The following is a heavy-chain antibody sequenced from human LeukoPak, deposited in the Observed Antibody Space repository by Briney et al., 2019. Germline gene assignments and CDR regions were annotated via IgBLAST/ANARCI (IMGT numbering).Heavy chain of an antibody. Sequence: ASVKVSCKASGYTFTGYYMHWVRLAPGQGLEWMGWINPNSGGTNYAQKFQGRVTMTRDTSISTAYMELSRLRSDDTAVYYCARALWVGDYDFWSGYYFDYWGQGTLVTVSS. CDR2: INPNSGGT. D-gene: IGHD3-3*01. V-gene: IGHV1-2*02. J-gene: IGHJ4*02. CDR3: ARALWVGDYDFWSGYYFDY. CDR1: GYTFTGYY.